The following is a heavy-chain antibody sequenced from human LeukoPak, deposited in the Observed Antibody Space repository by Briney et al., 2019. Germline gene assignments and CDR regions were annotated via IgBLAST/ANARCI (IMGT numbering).Heavy chain of an antibody. CDR2: INPNSGGT. V-gene: IGHV1-2*02. Sequence: ASVKVSCKASGYTFTGYYMHWVRQAPGQGLEWMGWINPNSGGTNYAQKFQGRVTMTRDTSISTAYMELSRLRSDDTAVYYSARYTGLDTAAIGSVWGQGTLVTVSS. J-gene: IGHJ4*02. CDR3: ARYTGLDTAAIGSV. D-gene: IGHD2-2*02. CDR1: GYTFTGYY.